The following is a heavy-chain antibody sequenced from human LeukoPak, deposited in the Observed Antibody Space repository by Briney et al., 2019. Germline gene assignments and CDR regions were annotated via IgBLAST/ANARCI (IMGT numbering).Heavy chain of an antibody. CDR1: GFTFDDYG. V-gene: IGHV3-20*04. CDR2: INWNGGST. Sequence: PGGSPRLSCAASGFTFDDYGMSWVRQAPGKGLEWVSGINWNGGSTGYADSVKGRFTISRDNAKNSLYLQMNSLRAEDTALYYCARSLHVVVVTAIPGWFDPWGQGTLVTVSS. CDR3: ARSLHVVVVTAIPGWFDP. D-gene: IGHD2-21*02. J-gene: IGHJ5*02.